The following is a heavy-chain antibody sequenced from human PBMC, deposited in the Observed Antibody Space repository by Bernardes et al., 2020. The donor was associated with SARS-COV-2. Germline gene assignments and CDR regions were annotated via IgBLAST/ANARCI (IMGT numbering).Heavy chain of an antibody. CDR2: IYYSGSA. J-gene: IGHJ4*02. V-gene: IGHV4-59*01. CDR1: GSMSSYY. Sequence: SETLSLTRTISGSMSSYYWSWIRQPPGKGLEWIGYIYYSGSANYNSSLKSRVTISVDTSKNQFSLKVNSVTAEDTAVYYCHALNPQAWVNGYPTNFDIWGQGTLVTVSS. CDR3: HALNPQAWVNGYPTNFDI. D-gene: IGHD3-9*01.